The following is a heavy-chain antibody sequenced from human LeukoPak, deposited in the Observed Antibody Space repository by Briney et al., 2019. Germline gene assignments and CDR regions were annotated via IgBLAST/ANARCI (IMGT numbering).Heavy chain of an antibody. J-gene: IGHJ4*02. CDR2: IYWNDDK. V-gene: IGHV2-5*01. Sequence: SGPTLVKPTQTLTLTCTFSGSSLSTSGVGVGWIRQPPGKALEWLALIYWNDDKRYSPSLKSRLTITKDTSKNQVVLKMTNMDPVDTATYYCAHRHLLGSSPSEFDYWGQGTLVTVSS. CDR1: GSSLSTSGVG. D-gene: IGHD1-26*01. CDR3: AHRHLLGSSPSEFDY.